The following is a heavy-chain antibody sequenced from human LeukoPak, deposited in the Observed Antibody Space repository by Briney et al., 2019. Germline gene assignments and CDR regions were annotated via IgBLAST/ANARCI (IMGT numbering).Heavy chain of an antibody. CDR2: IDNDGSDT. V-gene: IGHV3-74*01. CDR1: GFTFRSYW. Sequence: GXSLRLSCAASGFTFRSYWIHWVRQAPGKGLVWVGRIDNDGSDTIYADSVRGRFTVSRDNAKNTLYLQMNSLRAEDTAVYFCARGGFSHGFDVWGQGTVVTVSS. J-gene: IGHJ3*01. CDR3: ARGGFSHGFDV. D-gene: IGHD5-12*01.